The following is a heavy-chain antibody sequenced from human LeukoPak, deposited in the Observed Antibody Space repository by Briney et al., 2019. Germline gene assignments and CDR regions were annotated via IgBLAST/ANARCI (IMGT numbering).Heavy chain of an antibody. CDR2: INPNSGGT. CDR1: GYTFTGYY. CDR3: ARSYSYYYDSDIDY. D-gene: IGHD3-22*01. J-gene: IGHJ4*02. Sequence: ASVKVSCKASGYTFTGYYMHWVRQAPGQGLEWMGRINPNSGGTNYAQKFQGRVTMTRDTSISAAYMELSRLRSDDTAVYYCARSYSYYYDSDIDYWGQGTLVTVSS. V-gene: IGHV1-2*06.